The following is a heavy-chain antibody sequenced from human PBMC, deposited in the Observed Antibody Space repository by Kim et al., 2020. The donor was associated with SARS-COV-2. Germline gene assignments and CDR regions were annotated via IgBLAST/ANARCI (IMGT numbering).Heavy chain of an antibody. J-gene: IGHJ4*02. V-gene: IGHV4-39*01. D-gene: IGHD6-13*01. Sequence: SLMCRVTISVDPSKPQFSLKLSSVTAADTAVYYCARLRSRSGTRPPFFDYWGQGTLVTVSS. CDR3: ARLRSRSGTRPPFFDY.